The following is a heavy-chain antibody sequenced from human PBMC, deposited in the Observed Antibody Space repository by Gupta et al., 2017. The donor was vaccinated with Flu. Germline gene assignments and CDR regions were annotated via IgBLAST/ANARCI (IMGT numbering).Heavy chain of an antibody. CDR3: ARDLPRYSYGPDIMGFDY. J-gene: IGHJ4*02. Sequence: QVQLVESGGGVVQPGRSLRLSCAASGFTFSSYGMHWVRQAPGKGLEWVAVIWYDGSNKYYADSVKGRFTISRDNSKNTLYLQMNSLRAEDTAVYYCARDLPRYSYGPDIMGFDYWGQGTLVTVSS. D-gene: IGHD5-18*01. CDR1: GFTFSSYG. CDR2: IWYDGSNK. V-gene: IGHV3-33*01.